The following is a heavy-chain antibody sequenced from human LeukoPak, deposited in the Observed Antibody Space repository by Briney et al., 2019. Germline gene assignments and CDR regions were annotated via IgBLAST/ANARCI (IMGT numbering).Heavy chain of an antibody. V-gene: IGHV6-1*01. J-gene: IGHJ4*02. CDR2: TYYRSKWYN. Sequence: SQTLSLTFAISGDSVSINSAAWNWLRQSPSRGLEWLGRTYYRSKWYNDYAVSVKSRITINPDTSKNQFSLQLNSVTPEDTAVYYCARVGDTNCSGGSCFFFDYWGQGTLVTVSS. CDR1: GDSVSINSAA. CDR3: ARVGDTNCSGGSCFFFDY. D-gene: IGHD2-15*01.